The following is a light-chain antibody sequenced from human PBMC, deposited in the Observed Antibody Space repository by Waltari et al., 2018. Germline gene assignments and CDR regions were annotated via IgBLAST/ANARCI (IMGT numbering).Light chain of an antibody. J-gene: IGLJ3*02. CDR2: KGT. Sequence: QTVVTQEPSLSVSPGETVTLTCALSSGSVSSTSYPTWYQQTPGQPPRTLVYKGTSRSSGVPDRFSGSILGNTAALTSTGAQAEDESDYYCSMYMGSGIWVFGGGTKLTVL. CDR1: SGSVSSTSY. V-gene: IGLV8-61*01. CDR3: SMYMGSGIWV.